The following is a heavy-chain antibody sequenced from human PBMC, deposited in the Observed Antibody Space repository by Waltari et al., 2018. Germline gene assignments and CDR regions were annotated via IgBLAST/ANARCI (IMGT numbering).Heavy chain of an antibody. Sequence: QLQLQESGPGLVKPSETLSLNCTSSGGSISSSYNWAWVRQPPGKGLEWVGSMYYTGGTYNNPSLESRLTMSIDTSKNQFSLKLSYVTASDTAFYYCVRPGSKVTPRAFDIWGQGIKVTVSS. J-gene: IGHJ3*02. CDR1: GGSISSSYN. V-gene: IGHV4-39*01. CDR2: MYYTGGT. CDR3: VRPGSKVTPRAFDI. D-gene: IGHD2-21*02.